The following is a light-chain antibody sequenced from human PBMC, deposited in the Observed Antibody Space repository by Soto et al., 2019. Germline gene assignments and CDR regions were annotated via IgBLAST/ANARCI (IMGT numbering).Light chain of an antibody. J-gene: IGKJ2*01. CDR3: QQSYSTPRT. CDR1: QSISSN. CDR2: GAS. V-gene: IGKV1-39*01. Sequence: DIQMTQSPYSLSASVGDRVTITCRASQSISSNLNWYQQKPGKAPKLLIYGASSLQSGVPSRFSGSGSATDFTLIISSLQPEDFATYYCQQSYSTPRTFGQGTKLEIK.